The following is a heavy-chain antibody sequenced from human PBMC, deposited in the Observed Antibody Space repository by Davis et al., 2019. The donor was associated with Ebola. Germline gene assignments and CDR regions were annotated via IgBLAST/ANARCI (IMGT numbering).Heavy chain of an antibody. CDR3: ARDLWSYYYGMDV. CDR1: GGSISSSSYY. J-gene: IGHJ6*04. CDR2: IYYSGST. Sequence: SETLSLTCTVSGGSISSSSYYWGWIRQPPGKGLEWIGSIYYSGSTYYNPSLKSRVTISVDTSKNQFSLKLSSVTAADTAVYYCARDLWSYYYGMDVWGKGTTVTVSS. V-gene: IGHV4-39*07. D-gene: IGHD3-10*01.